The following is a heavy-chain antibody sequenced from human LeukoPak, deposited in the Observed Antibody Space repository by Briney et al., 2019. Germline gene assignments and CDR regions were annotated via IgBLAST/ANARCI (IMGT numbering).Heavy chain of an antibody. CDR3: ARVGIAAAGVDY. CDR1: GGSFSGYY. J-gene: IGHJ4*02. CDR2: VHHNGTR. D-gene: IGHD6-13*01. Sequence: PSETLSLICAVYGGSFSGYYWSWIRQPPGKGLEWIGEVHHNGTRNYNPSLKSRVTISVDTSKNQFSLKLSSVTAADTAVYYCARVGIAAAGVDYWGQGTLVTVS. V-gene: IGHV4-34*01.